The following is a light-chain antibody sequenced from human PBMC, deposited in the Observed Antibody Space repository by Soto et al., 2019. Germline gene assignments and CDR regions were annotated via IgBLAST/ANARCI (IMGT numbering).Light chain of an antibody. CDR3: QQYGSSPTT. CDR1: QSVFNNH. V-gene: IGKV3-20*01. CDR2: GAS. Sequence: EIVLTQSPGTLSLSPGERATLSCRASQSVFNNHIGWYQQKPGQAPRRLIFGASFRATGIPDRFSGSGSGTDFTLTISRLEPEDFAVYYCQQYGSSPTTFGQGTKVEIE. J-gene: IGKJ1*01.